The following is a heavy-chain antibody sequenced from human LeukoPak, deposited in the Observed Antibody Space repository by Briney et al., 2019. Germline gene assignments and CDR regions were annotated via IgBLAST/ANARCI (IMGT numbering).Heavy chain of an antibody. CDR1: GFTFSSYA. CDR2: ISDSGYST. Sequence: PGGSLRLSCAASGFTFSSYAMSWARQAPGKGLEWVSAISDSGYSTYYADSVKGRFTISRDNSKNTLYLQMNSLRAEDTAVYYCAKDLAFPASPADYWGQGTLVTVSS. J-gene: IGHJ4*02. V-gene: IGHV3-23*01. CDR3: AKDLAFPASPADY. D-gene: IGHD2-15*01.